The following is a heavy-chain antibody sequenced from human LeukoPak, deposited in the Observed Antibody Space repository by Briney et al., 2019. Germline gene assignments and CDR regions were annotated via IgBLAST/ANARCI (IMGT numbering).Heavy chain of an antibody. CDR3: ARHVVTRNWFDP. CDR1: GGSISSYY. J-gene: IGHJ5*02. D-gene: IGHD2-21*02. Sequence: SETLSLACTVSGGSISSYYWSWVRQPPGKGLEWIGYIYYSGSTNYNPSLKSRVTISVDTSKNQFSLKLSSVTAADTAVYYCARHVVTRNWFDPWGQGTLVTVSS. CDR2: IYYSGST. V-gene: IGHV4-59*08.